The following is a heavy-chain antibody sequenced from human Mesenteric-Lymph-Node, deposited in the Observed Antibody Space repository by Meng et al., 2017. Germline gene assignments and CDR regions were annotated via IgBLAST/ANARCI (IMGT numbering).Heavy chain of an antibody. J-gene: IGHJ4*02. V-gene: IGHV1-24*01. D-gene: IGHD6-6*01. Sequence: ASVKVSCKVSGYTLTELSMHWVRQAPGQGLEWMGRFDPEDGETTYAQKLQGRVTMTKDTSTDTAYMELSRLRSDDAAVYYYARARTAEYTGSDYWGQGTLVTVSS. CDR2: FDPEDGET. CDR1: GYTLTELS. CDR3: ARARTAEYTGSDY.